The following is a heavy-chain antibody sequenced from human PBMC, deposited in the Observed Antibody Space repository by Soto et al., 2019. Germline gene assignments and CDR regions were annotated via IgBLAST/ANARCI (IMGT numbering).Heavy chain of an antibody. CDR2: ISTYNGNT. V-gene: IGHV1-18*01. J-gene: IGHJ5*02. CDR1: GYTFTTYA. D-gene: IGHD1-7*01. CDR3: ARATGTTWGGDWFDP. Sequence: VQLVQSGADVKRPGASVTVSCKSSGYTFTTYAITWVRQAPGQGLEWMASISTYNGNTNYAQKLQGRVTMTTDTSTSTAYMELRSLRSDDTAVYYCARATGTTWGGDWFDPWGQGTLVTVSS.